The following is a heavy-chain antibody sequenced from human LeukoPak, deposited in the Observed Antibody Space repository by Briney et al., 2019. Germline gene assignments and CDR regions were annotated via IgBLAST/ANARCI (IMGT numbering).Heavy chain of an antibody. J-gene: IGHJ4*02. CDR1: GFTFSSYW. Sequence: GGSLRLSCAASGFTFSSYWMSWVRQAPGKGLEWVANIKQDGSEKYYVDSVKGRFTISRDNAKNSLYLQMNSLRAEDTAVYYCARDLGGVVVVAATFDYWGQGTLVTVSS. CDR2: IKQDGSEK. CDR3: ARDLGGVVVVAATFDY. V-gene: IGHV3-7*01. D-gene: IGHD2-15*01.